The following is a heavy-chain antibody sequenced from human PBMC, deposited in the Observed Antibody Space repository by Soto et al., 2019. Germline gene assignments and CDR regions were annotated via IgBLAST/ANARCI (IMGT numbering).Heavy chain of an antibody. J-gene: IGHJ3*02. CDR2: ISSGSQTI. V-gene: IGHV3-48*02. Sequence: GGSLRLSCAASGFTFSDYGMNWVRQAPGKGLEWISYISSGSQTIYYTDSVKGRFTISRDNAKNSLYLQMLSLRDEDMAVYYCARESYHDAFDIWGQGTMVTVSS. CDR3: ARESYHDAFDI. CDR1: GFTFSDYG. D-gene: IGHD1-26*01.